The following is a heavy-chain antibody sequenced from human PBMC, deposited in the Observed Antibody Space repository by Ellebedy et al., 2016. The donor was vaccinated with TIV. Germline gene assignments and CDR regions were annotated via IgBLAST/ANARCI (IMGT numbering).Heavy chain of an antibody. CDR3: ARSFQYSSGWAFDY. CDR2: INHSVST. Sequence: MPSETLSLTCAVHGGSLSSDYWSWIRQSPEKGLEWIGEINHSVSTSYNPSLKSRVSISVDTPKKQFSLKLSSVTAADTAVYYCARSFQYSSGWAFDYWGQGTLVTVSS. CDR1: GGSLSSDY. J-gene: IGHJ4*02. V-gene: IGHV4-34*01. D-gene: IGHD6-19*01.